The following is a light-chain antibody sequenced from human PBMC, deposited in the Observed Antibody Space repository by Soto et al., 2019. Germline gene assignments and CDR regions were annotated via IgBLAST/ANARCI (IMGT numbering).Light chain of an antibody. CDR2: GAS. V-gene: IGKV3-15*01. Sequence: EIVMTQSPAILSVSPGERATLSCRASQSVSSNLAWYQQKPGQAPRLLIYGASTRATGIPARFSGSGSGTEFTLTISSLQSEDFAVYHCQQYNKWPKTFGQGTKV. CDR3: QQYNKWPKT. CDR1: QSVSSN. J-gene: IGKJ1*01.